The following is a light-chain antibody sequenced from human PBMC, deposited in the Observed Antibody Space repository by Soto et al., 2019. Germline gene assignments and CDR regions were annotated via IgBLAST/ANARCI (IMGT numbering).Light chain of an antibody. V-gene: IGLV2-14*03. Sequence: QSALTQPASVSGSPGQSITISCTGSSSDVGGYDYVSWYQHHPGKAPKLMIHDVSNRPSGVSNRVAGSKSGNTASLTISGLQAEDEADYYCSSYTSSSTPDVFGTGTQLPVL. J-gene: IGLJ1*01. CDR3: SSYTSSSTPDV. CDR1: SSDVGGYDY. CDR2: DVS.